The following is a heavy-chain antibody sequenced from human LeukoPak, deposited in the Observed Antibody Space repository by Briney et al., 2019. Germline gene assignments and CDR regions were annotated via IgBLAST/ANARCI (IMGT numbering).Heavy chain of an antibody. Sequence: GESLKISCKGSAYLFTSYWIGWVRQMPGKGLEWMGIIYPGDSDTRYSPSLQCQVTISTAKSINTAYLQWSSLKASDTAMYYCARLYGSTSWLPNWGQGTLVTVSS. CDR2: IYPGDSDT. CDR3: ARLYGSTSWLPN. D-gene: IGHD2-2*01. CDR1: AYLFTSYW. J-gene: IGHJ4*02. V-gene: IGHV5-51*01.